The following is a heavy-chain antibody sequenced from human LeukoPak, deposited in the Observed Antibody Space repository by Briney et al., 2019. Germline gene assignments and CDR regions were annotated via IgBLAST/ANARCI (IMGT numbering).Heavy chain of an antibody. CDR1: GFIFSRYW. Sequence: GGSLRLTCAASGFIFSRYWMHWVRQAPGKGLVWVSRITPDGAITRHADFVKGRFTISRDNAKNTVYLQMNGLRAEDTAVYYCVGLVVTDNWAFDIWGQGTMVTVSS. V-gene: IGHV3-74*01. CDR2: ITPDGAIT. J-gene: IGHJ3*02. CDR3: VGLVVTDNWAFDI. D-gene: IGHD2-21*02.